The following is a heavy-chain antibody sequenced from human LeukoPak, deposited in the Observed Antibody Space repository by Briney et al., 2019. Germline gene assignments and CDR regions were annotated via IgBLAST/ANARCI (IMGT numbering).Heavy chain of an antibody. CDR2: IYYSGST. CDR3: ARLLYGDYVVDY. J-gene: IGHJ4*02. D-gene: IGHD4-17*01. Sequence: SETLSLTCTVSGGSISSYYWSWIRQPPGKGLEWIGNIYYSGSTNYNPSLKSRVTISVDRSKNHFSLKRSSVTAADTAVYYCARLLYGDYVVDYWGQGTLVTVSS. V-gene: IGHV4-59*08. CDR1: GGSISSYY.